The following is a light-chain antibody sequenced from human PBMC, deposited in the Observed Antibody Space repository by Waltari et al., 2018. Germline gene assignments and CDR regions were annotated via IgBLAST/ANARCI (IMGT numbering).Light chain of an antibody. CDR3: EAWDDSLSVLV. CDR2: RNN. CDR1: SSNTGSSY. V-gene: IGLV1-47*01. J-gene: IGLJ3*02. Sequence: QSVLTQPPSASGTPGQRVTIPCSGRSSNTGSSYVYWYQQVPGTAPKLLIYRNNQRPSGVPDRFSGSKSGTSASLAISGLRSEDEADYYCEAWDDSLSVLVFGGGTKVTVL.